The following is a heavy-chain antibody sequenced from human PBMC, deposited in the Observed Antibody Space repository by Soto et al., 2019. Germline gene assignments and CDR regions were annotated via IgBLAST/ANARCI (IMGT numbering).Heavy chain of an antibody. CDR3: AADWYCSSTSCYSNYYYYGMDV. Sequence: SVKVSCKASGFTFTSSAVQWVRQARGQRLEWIGWVVVGSGNTNYAQKFQERVTITRDMSTSTAYMELSSLRSEDTAVYYRAADWYCSSTSCYSNYYYYGMDVWGQGTTVTVSS. CDR1: GFTFTSSA. D-gene: IGHD2-2*02. J-gene: IGHJ6*02. V-gene: IGHV1-58*01. CDR2: VVVGSGNT.